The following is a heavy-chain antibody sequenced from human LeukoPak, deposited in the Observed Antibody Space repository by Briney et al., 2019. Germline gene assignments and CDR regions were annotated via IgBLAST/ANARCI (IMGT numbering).Heavy chain of an antibody. J-gene: IGHJ4*02. V-gene: IGHV3-21*01. Sequence: ETLSLTCAVYGGSFSGYYWSWIRQPPGKGLEWVSSISSSSSYIYYADSVKGRFTISRDNAKNSLYLQMNSLRAEDTAVYYCHVLLWFGEFYFDYWGQGTLVTVSS. CDR2: ISSSSSYI. D-gene: IGHD3-10*01. CDR1: GGSFSGYY. CDR3: HVLLWFGEFYFDY.